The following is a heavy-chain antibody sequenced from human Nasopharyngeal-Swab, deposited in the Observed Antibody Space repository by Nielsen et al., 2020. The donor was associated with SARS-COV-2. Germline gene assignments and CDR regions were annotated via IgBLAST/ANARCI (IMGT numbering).Heavy chain of an antibody. CDR3: ARGCSSTSCPQGVGWFDP. CDR2: INAGNGDT. D-gene: IGHD2-2*01. Sequence: WVRQAPGQRLEWLGWINAGNGDTKYSQRFQGRVTITRDTSASIAYMELSSLRSEDTAVYYCARGCSSTSCPQGVGWFDPRGQGTLVTVSS. V-gene: IGHV1-3*01. J-gene: IGHJ5*02.